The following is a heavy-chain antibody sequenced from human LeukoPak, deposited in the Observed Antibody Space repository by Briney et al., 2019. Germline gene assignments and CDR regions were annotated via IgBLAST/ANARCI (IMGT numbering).Heavy chain of an antibody. CDR1: GFTFSSYW. J-gene: IGHJ4*02. CDR3: ARAGIAARPVGVDY. CDR2: IKQDGSEK. Sequence: GGSLRLSCAASGFTFSSYWMSWVRQAPGKGLEWVANIKQDGSEKYYVDSVKGRFTISRDNAKNSLYLQMNSLRAEDTAVYYCARAGIAARPVGVDYWGQGTLVTVSS. D-gene: IGHD6-6*01. V-gene: IGHV3-7*01.